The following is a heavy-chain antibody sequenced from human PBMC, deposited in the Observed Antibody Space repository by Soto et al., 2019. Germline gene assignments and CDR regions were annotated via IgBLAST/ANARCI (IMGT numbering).Heavy chain of an antibody. CDR1: GFTFSSYG. V-gene: IGHV3-33*01. CDR2: IWYDGSNK. J-gene: IGHJ4*02. D-gene: IGHD2-15*01. CDR3: AREGCSGGSCYLYYFDY. Sequence: QVQLVESGGGVVQPGRSLRLSCAASGFTFSSYGMHWVRQAPGKGLEWVAVIWYDGSNKYYADSVKGRFTISRDNSKNTLYLQMNSLRAEDTAVYYCAREGCSGGSCYLYYFDYWGQGTLVTVSS.